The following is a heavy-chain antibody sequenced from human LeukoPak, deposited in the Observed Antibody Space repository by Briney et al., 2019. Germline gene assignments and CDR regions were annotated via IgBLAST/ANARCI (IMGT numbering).Heavy chain of an antibody. Sequence: SETLSLTCTVSGYSISSGYYWGWIRQPPGKGLEWIGYIYYSGSTYYNPSLKSRVTISVDTSKNQFSLKLSSVTAADTAVYYCARTLGGYYYYYMDVWGKGTTVTISS. J-gene: IGHJ6*03. CDR1: GYSISSGYY. D-gene: IGHD2-15*01. V-gene: IGHV4-38-2*02. CDR3: ARTLGGYYYYYMDV. CDR2: IYYSGST.